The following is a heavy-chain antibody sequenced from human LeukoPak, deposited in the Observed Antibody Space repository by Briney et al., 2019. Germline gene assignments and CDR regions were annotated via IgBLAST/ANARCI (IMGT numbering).Heavy chain of an antibody. V-gene: IGHV4-38-2*02. J-gene: IGHJ4*02. Sequence: SETLSLTCTVSGYSINSGYYWSWIRQPPGKRLEWIGSIYYSGSTYSNPTLKSRLTISVDTSKNQISLNLTSVTAADAAVYYCGRTGGYSSPLGVWGQGTLVTVSS. CDR2: IYYSGST. CDR3: GRTGGYSSPLGV. CDR1: GYSINSGYY. D-gene: IGHD5-18*01.